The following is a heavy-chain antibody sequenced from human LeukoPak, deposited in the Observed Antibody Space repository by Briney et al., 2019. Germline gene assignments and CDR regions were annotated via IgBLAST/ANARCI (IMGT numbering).Heavy chain of an antibody. D-gene: IGHD3-22*01. CDR2: ISAYNGNA. J-gene: IGHJ4*02. V-gene: IGHV1-18*01. Sequence: GASVNVSCTASGYTFTSYGISWVRQAPGQGLEWMGWISAYNGNANYAQKLQGRVTMTTDTSTSTAYMELRSLRSDDTAVYYCARDAYYYDSSLGYWGQGTLVTVSS. CDR1: GYTFTSYG. CDR3: ARDAYYYDSSLGY.